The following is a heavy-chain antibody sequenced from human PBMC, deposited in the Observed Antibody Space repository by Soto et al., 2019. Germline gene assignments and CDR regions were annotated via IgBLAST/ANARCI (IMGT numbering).Heavy chain of an antibody. CDR1: GYTFIGYY. CDR3: APSRLTIFGPLDV. D-gene: IGHD3-3*01. CDR2: INANSGGT. V-gene: IGHV1-2*02. Sequence: GASVKVSCKASGYTFIGYYMHWVRQAPGQGLEWMGWINANSGGTNYAQKFKDRVTMTRDTSTSTAYMDLSSLRSDDTAVYYCAPSRLTIFGPLDVWGQGTTVTVSS. J-gene: IGHJ6*02.